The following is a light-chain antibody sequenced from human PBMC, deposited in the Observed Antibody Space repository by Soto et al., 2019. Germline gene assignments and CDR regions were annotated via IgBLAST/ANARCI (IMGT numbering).Light chain of an antibody. V-gene: IGLV3-25*02. CDR3: QSADSSGTYVV. J-gene: IGLJ2*01. CDR2: KDS. Sequence: SYELTQPPSVSVSPGQTARITCSGDALPKQYAYWYQQKPGQAPVLVIYKDSERPSGIPERFSGSSSGTTVTLTISGVQAEDQADYYCQSADSSGTYVVFGGVTKLT. CDR1: ALPKQY.